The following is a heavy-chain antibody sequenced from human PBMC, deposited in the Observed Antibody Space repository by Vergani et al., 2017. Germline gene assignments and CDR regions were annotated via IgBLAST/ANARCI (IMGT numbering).Heavy chain of an antibody. D-gene: IGHD5-18*01. V-gene: IGHV4-61*02. Sequence: QLQESGPGLVKPSQTLSLTCTVSGGSISSGSYYWSWIRQPAGKGLEWIGRIYTSGSTNYNPSLKSRVTISVDTSKNQFSLKLSAVTDAATAVYYCARAPSGYSYGFDWFDPWGQGTLVTVSS. CDR2: IYTSGST. J-gene: IGHJ5*02. CDR1: GGSISSGSYY. CDR3: ARAPSGYSYGFDWFDP.